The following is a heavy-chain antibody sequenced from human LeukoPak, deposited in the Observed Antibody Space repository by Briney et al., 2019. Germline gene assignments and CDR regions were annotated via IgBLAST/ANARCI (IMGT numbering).Heavy chain of an antibody. CDR1: GGTISSYA. D-gene: IGHD6-13*01. CDR3: ARVVGLTGYSSTWYSGYYYYMDV. V-gene: IGHV1-69*06. CDR2: IIPLFGTA. Sequence: ASVKVSCKTSGGTISSYAITWVRQTPGQGLEWMGGIIPLFGTANYAQKFQDRVTITADKSTSTAYMELSSLRSEDTAVYYCARVVGLTGYSSTWYSGYYYYMDVWGKGTTVTVSS. J-gene: IGHJ6*03.